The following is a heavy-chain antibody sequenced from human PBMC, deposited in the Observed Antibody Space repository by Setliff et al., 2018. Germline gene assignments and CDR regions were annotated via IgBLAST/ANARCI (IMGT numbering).Heavy chain of an antibody. V-gene: IGHV3-23*01. CDR1: GFTFNTCW. J-gene: IGHJ3*02. Sequence: LRLSCAASGFTFNTCWMTWVRQAPGKGLEWVSAINGGGTATYYADSVKGRFTISRDNSKNTLYLQMNSLRVEDSAVYYCVCFSWRGCSGDTCYSGDDSFDMWGQGTVVTVSS. CDR3: VCFSWRGCSGDTCYSGDDSFDM. CDR2: INGGGTAT. D-gene: IGHD2-15*01.